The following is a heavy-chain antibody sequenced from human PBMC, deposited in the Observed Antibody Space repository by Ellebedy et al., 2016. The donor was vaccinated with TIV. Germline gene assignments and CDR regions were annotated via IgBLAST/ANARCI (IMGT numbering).Heavy chain of an antibody. Sequence: GESLKISCAASGFTFSSYSMNWVRQAPGKGLEWVSYISSSSSTIYYADSVKGRFTISRDNAKNSLYLQMNSLRDEDTAVYYCAREVEDSGYDAFDIWGQGTMVTVSS. V-gene: IGHV3-48*02. D-gene: IGHD3-22*01. CDR2: ISSSSSTI. CDR3: AREVEDSGYDAFDI. J-gene: IGHJ3*02. CDR1: GFTFSSYS.